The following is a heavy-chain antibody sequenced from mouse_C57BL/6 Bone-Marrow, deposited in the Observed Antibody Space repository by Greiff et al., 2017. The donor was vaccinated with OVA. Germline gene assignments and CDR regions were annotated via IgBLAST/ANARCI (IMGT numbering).Heavy chain of an antibody. CDR3: ARDRIYYDYDGFAY. CDR2: ISDGGSCT. Sequence: DVKLVESGGGLVKPGGSLKLSCAASGFTFSSYAMSWVRQTPEKRLEWVATISDGGSCTYYPDNVKGRFTISRDNAKNNLYLQMSHLTSEYIAMYYCARDRIYYDYDGFAYWGQGTLVTVSA. V-gene: IGHV5-4*01. CDR1: GFTFSSYA. D-gene: IGHD2-4*01. J-gene: IGHJ3*01.